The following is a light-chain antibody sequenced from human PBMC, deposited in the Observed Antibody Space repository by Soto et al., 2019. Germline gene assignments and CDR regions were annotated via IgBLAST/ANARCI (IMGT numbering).Light chain of an antibody. J-gene: IGKJ4*01. CDR1: HTISSY. CDR2: AAS. Sequence: IQMTHSPATLSASEGDRVSITCRASHTISSYLNWYQQKPGQAPKSLIYAASTLQSGVPSRFSGSGSGTDFTLTISNLQPEDFATYYCQQSYRTPLNFGGGTKVDIK. V-gene: IGKV1-39*01. CDR3: QQSYRTPLN.